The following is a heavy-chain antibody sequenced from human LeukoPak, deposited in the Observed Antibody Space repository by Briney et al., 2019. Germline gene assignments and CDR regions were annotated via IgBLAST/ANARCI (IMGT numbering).Heavy chain of an antibody. J-gene: IGHJ5*02. CDR2: ISAYNGNT. V-gene: IGHV1-18*04. Sequence: GASVKASCTASGYTFTSYGISWVRQAPGPGLEWMGWISAYNGNTNYAQSLQGRVTLTTDTSTSTAYMELRSLRSDDTAVYYCARDEDYGDYGSWFDPWGEGTPVTVSS. CDR1: GYTFTSYG. CDR3: ARDEDYGDYGSWFDP. D-gene: IGHD4-17*01.